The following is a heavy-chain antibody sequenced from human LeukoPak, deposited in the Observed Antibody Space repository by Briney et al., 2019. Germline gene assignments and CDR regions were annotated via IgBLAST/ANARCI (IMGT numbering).Heavy chain of an antibody. D-gene: IGHD3-10*01. CDR2: ISGYNGNT. Sequence: ASVKVSCKASGYTVSRYGITWGRQAPGHGLEWLGWISGYNGNTKSAQNLQGRVIMTTDTSTNTAHMELRSLRSDDTAVYYCARIASDGSGTNHYWGQGTQVIVSS. CDR3: ARIASDGSGTNHY. CDR1: GYTVSRYG. J-gene: IGHJ4*02. V-gene: IGHV1-18*01.